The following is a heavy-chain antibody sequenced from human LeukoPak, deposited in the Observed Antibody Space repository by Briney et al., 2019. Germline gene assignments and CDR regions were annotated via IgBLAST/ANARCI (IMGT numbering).Heavy chain of an antibody. CDR2: ISSSSSYI. V-gene: IGHV3-21*01. Sequence: PGGSLRLSCAASGFIFSSYSMNWVRQAPGKGLEWVSSISSSSSYIYYADSVKGRFTISRDNAKNSLYLQMNSLRAEDTAVYYCARDESGVTSKYYFDYWGQGTLVTVSS. J-gene: IGHJ4*02. CDR1: GFIFSSYS. CDR3: ARDESGVTSKYYFDY. D-gene: IGHD2-21*02.